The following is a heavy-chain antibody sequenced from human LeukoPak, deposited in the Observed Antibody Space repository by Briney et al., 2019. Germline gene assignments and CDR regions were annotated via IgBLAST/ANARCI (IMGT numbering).Heavy chain of an antibody. D-gene: IGHD2-2*01. CDR1: GGTFSSYA. J-gene: IGHJ4*02. CDR2: IIPIFGTA. V-gene: IGHV1-69*01. Sequence: SSVKVSCKASGGTFSSYAISWVRQAPGQGLECMGGIIPIFGTANYAQKFQGRVPSTADESTTTAYMELSSLRPEATALYYGSRGRTSFKYGGGDYFDYWGQGTLVTVSS. CDR3: SRGRTSFKYGGGDYFDY.